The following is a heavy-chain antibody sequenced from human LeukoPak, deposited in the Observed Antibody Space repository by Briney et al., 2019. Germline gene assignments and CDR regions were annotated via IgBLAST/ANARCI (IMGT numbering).Heavy chain of an antibody. Sequence: SETLSLTCTVSGGSISTSHYYWGWIRQPPGMGLEWIGNIYYTGSTYYNASLQSRVTISIDTSKNQFSLRLNSVTAADTAMYYCVKSGGYGLIDYWGQGTLVTVSS. J-gene: IGHJ4*02. V-gene: IGHV4-39*01. CDR2: IYYTGST. D-gene: IGHD1-26*01. CDR1: GGSISTSHYY. CDR3: VKSGGYGLIDY.